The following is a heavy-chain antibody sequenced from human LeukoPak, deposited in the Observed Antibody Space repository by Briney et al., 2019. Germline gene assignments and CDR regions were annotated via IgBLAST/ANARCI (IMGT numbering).Heavy chain of an antibody. CDR2: IIPIFGTA. D-gene: IGHD3-22*01. J-gene: IGHJ4*02. CDR3: AKDRILIPIVVVDRYFDY. V-gene: IGHV1-69*05. Sequence: ASVKVSCKASGGTFSSYAISWVRQAPGQGLEWMGGIIPIFGTANYAQKFQGRVTITTDESTSTAYMELSSLRSEDTAVYYCAKDRILIPIVVVDRYFDYWGQGTLVTVSS. CDR1: GGTFSSYA.